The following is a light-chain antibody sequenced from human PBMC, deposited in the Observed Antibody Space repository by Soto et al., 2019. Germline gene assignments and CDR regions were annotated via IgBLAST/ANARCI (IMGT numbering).Light chain of an antibody. V-gene: IGLV1-47*01. Sequence: QSVLTQPPSASGTPGQRVTISCSGRSPNIGSNYDYWNHQFPGTPPKLLIYKNNQRPSGVPDRFSGSKSGTSASLAISGLQSEDEAVYYCAAWDDSLSVVFGGGTKVTVL. J-gene: IGLJ2*01. CDR1: SPNIGSNY. CDR2: KNN. CDR3: AAWDDSLSVV.